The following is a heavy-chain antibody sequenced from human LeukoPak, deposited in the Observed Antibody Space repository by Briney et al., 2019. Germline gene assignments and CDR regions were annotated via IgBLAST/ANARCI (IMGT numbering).Heavy chain of an antibody. CDR3: ARVGVLRYFEL. J-gene: IGHJ4*02. D-gene: IGHD3-9*01. V-gene: IGHV1-69*05. CDR1: GGTFSSYA. CDR2: TIPIFGTA. Sequence: SVTVSCKASGGTFSSYAISWVRQAPGQGLEWMGGTIPIFGTANYAQKFQGRVTITTDESTSTAYMELSSLRSEDTAVYYCARVGVLRYFELWGQGTLVTVSS.